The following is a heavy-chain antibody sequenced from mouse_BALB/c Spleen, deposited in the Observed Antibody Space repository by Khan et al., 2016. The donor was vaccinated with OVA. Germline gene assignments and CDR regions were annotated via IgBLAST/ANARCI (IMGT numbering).Heavy chain of an antibody. D-gene: IGHD4-1*01. CDR3: ASAGWDVLDY. CDR2: IYPGGDTT. Sequence: QVQLQQSGPELVKPGASVKMSCKASGYTFTDYVMNWVKQRNGQGLEWIGQIYPGGDTTYYNEKFKGKATLPADRSSTTAYMQLSNLTSEDSAGYIGASAGWDVLDYWGQGTLVTVSA. CDR1: GYTFTDYV. J-gene: IGHJ3*01. V-gene: IGHV1-77*01.